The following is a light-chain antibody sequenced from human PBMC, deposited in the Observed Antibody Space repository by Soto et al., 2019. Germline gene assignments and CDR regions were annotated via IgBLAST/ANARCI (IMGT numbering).Light chain of an antibody. CDR3: QQYNSYST. J-gene: IGKJ1*01. Sequence: DIQMTQSPSTLSASVGDRVTITCRASQSISSWLAWYQQKPGKAPKLLIYKASSLESGVPSRFSGSGSGTGFTLTISSLQPDDFATYYCQQYNSYSTFGQGTKVEIE. CDR2: KAS. CDR1: QSISSW. V-gene: IGKV1-5*03.